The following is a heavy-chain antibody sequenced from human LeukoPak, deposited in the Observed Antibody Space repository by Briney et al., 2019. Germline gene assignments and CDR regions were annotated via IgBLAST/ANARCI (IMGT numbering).Heavy chain of an antibody. CDR1: GYTFTSYD. D-gene: IGHD6-13*01. V-gene: IGHV1-8*02. CDR3: ARADGYSSSWYVWFDP. J-gene: IGHJ5*02. CDR2: MNPNSGNT. Sequence: APVKVSCKASGYTFTSYDINWVRQATGQGLEWMGWMNPNSGNTGYAQKFQGRVTMTRDTSTSTVYMELSSLRSEDTAVYYCARADGYSSSWYVWFDPWGQGTLVTVSS.